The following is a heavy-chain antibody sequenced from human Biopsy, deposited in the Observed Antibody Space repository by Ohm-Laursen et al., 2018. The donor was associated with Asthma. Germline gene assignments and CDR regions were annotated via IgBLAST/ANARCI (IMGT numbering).Heavy chain of an antibody. Sequence: TQTLPLTCSFSGFSLRTPGVGVGWIRQSPGKALEWLALLYWDDFNLFRPSLKRRLTITKDPAKNPVVLTMTKMDPVGSGTYYCALSQDSGFDDHSPSWFDPWGQGTLVTVSS. V-gene: IGHV2-5*02. CDR3: ALSQDSGFDDHSPSWFDP. CDR2: LYWDDFN. CDR1: GFSLRTPGVG. D-gene: IGHD3-9*01. J-gene: IGHJ5*02.